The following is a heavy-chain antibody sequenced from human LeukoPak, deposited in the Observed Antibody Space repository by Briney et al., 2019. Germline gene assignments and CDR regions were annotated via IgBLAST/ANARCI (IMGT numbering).Heavy chain of an antibody. Sequence: GGSLRLSCAASGFTFSNYAMSWVRQAPGKGLEWVSAISGSGDTTYSPDSVKGRFTISRDNSRNTLYLQMNSLRAEDTALYYCANRANSYETLLYWGRGTLVTVSS. CDR3: ANRANSYETLLY. J-gene: IGHJ4*02. CDR1: GFTFSNYA. CDR2: ISGSGDTT. V-gene: IGHV3-23*01. D-gene: IGHD5-18*01.